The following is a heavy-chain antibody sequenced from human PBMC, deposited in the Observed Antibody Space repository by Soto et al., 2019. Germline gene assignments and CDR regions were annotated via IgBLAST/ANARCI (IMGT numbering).Heavy chain of an antibody. J-gene: IGHJ6*02. CDR3: ARGYSIPSDYYYYGMDV. Sequence: KSSETLSLTCAVYGGSFSGYYWSWIRQPPGKGLEWIGEINHSGSTNYNPSLKSRVTISVDTSKNQFSLKLSSVTAADTAVYYCARGYSIPSDYYYYGMDVWGQGTTVTVSS. CDR2: INHSGST. V-gene: IGHV4-34*01. D-gene: IGHD1-26*01. CDR1: GGSFSGYY.